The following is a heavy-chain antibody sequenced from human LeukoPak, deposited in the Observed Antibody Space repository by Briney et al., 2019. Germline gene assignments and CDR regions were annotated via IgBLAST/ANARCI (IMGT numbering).Heavy chain of an antibody. V-gene: IGHV3-23*01. CDR2: ISGSGGST. CDR1: GFTFSSYA. Sequence: GGSLRLSCAASGFTFSSYAMSWVRQAPGKGLEWVSGISGSGGSTHYADSVKGRLTISRDNSKNTLYLQINSLRAEDTAVYYCAKDQIVGALYYFDYWGQGTLVTVSS. CDR3: AKDQIVGALYYFDY. D-gene: IGHD1-26*01. J-gene: IGHJ4*02.